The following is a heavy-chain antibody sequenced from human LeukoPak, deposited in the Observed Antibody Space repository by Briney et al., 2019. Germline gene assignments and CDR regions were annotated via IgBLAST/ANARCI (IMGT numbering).Heavy chain of an antibody. CDR3: ARPNRGKFFDS. CDR2: VSAFRGNT. Sequence: GASDTVSYKPSVYTFTNYGINGVHQAPGQGRDGMGWVSAFRGNTNYAQNLQGRVTMTSDTSTTTVYMDLRSLRSDDTAVYYCARPNRGKFFDSWGQGTLVTVSS. J-gene: IGHJ4*02. CDR1: VYTFTNYG. V-gene: IGHV1-18*01. D-gene: IGHD1-26*01.